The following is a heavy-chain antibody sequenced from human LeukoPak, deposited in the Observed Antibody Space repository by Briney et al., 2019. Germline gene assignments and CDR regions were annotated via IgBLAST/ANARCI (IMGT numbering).Heavy chain of an antibody. D-gene: IGHD6-13*01. CDR2: IYYSGST. CDR1: GGSISSYY. CDR3: AGQPAATGTGGYFDF. J-gene: IGHJ4*02. V-gene: IGHV4-59*08. Sequence: SETLSLTCTVSGGSISSYYWSWIRQPPGKGLEWIGYIYYSGSTNYNPSLKSRVTISVDTSKNQFSLKLSSVTAADTAVYYCAGQPAATGTGGYFDFWGQGTLVTVSS.